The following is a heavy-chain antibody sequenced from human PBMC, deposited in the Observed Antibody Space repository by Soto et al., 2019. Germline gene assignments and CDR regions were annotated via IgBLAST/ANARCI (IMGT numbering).Heavy chain of an antibody. CDR1: GYTFTSYG. V-gene: IGHV1-18*01. CDR3: AWGFGWGEYYYYYGMDV. Sequence: ASVKVSCKASGYTFTSYGISWVRQAPGQGLEWMGWISAYNGNTNYAQKLQGRVTMTTDTSTSTAYMELRSLRSDDTAGYYCAWGFGWGEYYYYYGMDVWGQGTTVTVSS. D-gene: IGHD3-16*01. J-gene: IGHJ6*02. CDR2: ISAYNGNT.